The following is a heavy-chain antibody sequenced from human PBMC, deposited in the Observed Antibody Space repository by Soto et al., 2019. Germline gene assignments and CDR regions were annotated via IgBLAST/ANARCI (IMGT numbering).Heavy chain of an antibody. V-gene: IGHV3-74*02. CDR3: ARGDCVGGTCYSLAGSFYYYMDV. CDR2: INSDGSVS. Sequence: EVQLVESGGGLVQPGGSLRLSCAASGFTFSNYWMYWVRQAPGKGLEWVSRINSDGSVSSYADSVKGRLTISRDNVKNLLNLQMDSRRAEDTGVYYCARGDCVGGTCYSLAGSFYYYMDVWGKGTTVTVFS. D-gene: IGHD2-15*01. CDR1: GFTFSNYW. J-gene: IGHJ6*03.